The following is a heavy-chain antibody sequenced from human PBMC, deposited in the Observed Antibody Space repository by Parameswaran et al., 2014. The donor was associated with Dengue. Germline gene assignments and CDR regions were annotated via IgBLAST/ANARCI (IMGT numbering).Heavy chain of an antibody. CDR3: ARPNGAFWSGYRLDY. V-gene: IGHV1-18*01. J-gene: IGHJ4*02. D-gene: IGHD3-3*01. CDR2: INAYNANA. Sequence: WVRQAPGQGLEWMGWINAYNANANYAQNLQGRVTMTTDTSTSTAYMELRSLRSDDTAVYYCARPNGAFWSGYRLDYWGQGTLVTVSS.